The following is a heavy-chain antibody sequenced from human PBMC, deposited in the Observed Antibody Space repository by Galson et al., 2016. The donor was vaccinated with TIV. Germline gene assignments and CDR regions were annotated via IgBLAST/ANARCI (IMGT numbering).Heavy chain of an antibody. Sequence: SVKVSCKASAYSFIDYYMHWVRQAPGQGLEWMGRINPNSGATNYAQKFQGRVTMTRATSSSTAYTELSRLRSDDTAIYYCARGVLGVVGGTDYWGQGTLVTVSS. CDR3: ARGVLGVVGGTDY. D-gene: IGHD1-26*01. CDR2: INPNSGAT. J-gene: IGHJ4*02. CDR1: AYSFIDYY. V-gene: IGHV1-2*06.